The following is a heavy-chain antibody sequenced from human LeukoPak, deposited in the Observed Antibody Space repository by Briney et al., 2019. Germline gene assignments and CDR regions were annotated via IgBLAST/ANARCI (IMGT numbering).Heavy chain of an antibody. Sequence: GGSLRLSCAASGFTFSSYSMSWVRQAPGKGLEWGSDISGSGGGTYYADSAKGRFTISRDNSKSTLYLQMNSLRAEDTAVYYCAKEGAAMGYGSGSYPLDPWGQGTLVTVSS. CDR2: ISGSGGGT. V-gene: IGHV3-23*01. CDR1: GFTFSSYS. J-gene: IGHJ5*02. D-gene: IGHD3-10*01. CDR3: AKEGAAMGYGSGSYPLDP.